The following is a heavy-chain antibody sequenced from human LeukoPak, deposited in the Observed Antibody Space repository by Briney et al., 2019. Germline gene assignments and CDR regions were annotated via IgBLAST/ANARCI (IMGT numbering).Heavy chain of an antibody. CDR2: INAYNGNT. CDR3: ARHLYGDYFFDY. D-gene: IGHD4-17*01. J-gene: IGHJ4*02. Sequence: ASVKVSCKASGYTFNRYSISWVRQAPGQGLEWMGWINAYNGNTNYAQKSQGRVTVTTDTSTSTAYMELRSLRSDDTAVYYCARHLYGDYFFDYWGQGTLITVSS. V-gene: IGHV1-18*01. CDR1: GYTFNRYS.